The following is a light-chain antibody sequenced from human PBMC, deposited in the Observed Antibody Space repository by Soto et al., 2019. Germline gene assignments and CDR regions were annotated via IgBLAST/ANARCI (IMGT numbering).Light chain of an antibody. J-gene: IGKJ1*01. CDR1: QSVSNNY. V-gene: IGKV3-20*01. CDR2: GAS. CDR3: QHYVTSLTT. Sequence: IVLTQSPGTLSLSPGERATLACRASQSVSNNYLAWYQQKPGQAHRLLIFGASIRVTGITDRFIGSGSGTDFTLTISRLDPEEFEVYYCQHYVTSLTTFGQGTRWIS.